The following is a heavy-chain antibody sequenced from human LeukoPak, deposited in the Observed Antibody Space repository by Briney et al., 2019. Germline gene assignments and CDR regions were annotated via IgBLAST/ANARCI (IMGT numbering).Heavy chain of an antibody. V-gene: IGHV4-34*01. J-gene: IGHJ4*02. D-gene: IGHD3-22*01. Sequence: SETLSLTCAVYGGSFSGYYWSWIRQPPGKGLEWIGEINHSGSTNYNPSLKSRVTISVDTSKNQFSLKLSSVTAADTAVYYCARRPWYYYDSSGYYYPTWWFDYWGQGTLVTVSS. CDR3: ARRPWYYYDSSGYYYPTWWFDY. CDR1: GGSFSGYY. CDR2: INHSGST.